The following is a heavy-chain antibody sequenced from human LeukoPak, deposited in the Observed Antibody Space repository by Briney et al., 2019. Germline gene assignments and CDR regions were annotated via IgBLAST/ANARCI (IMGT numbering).Heavy chain of an antibody. J-gene: IGHJ4*02. Sequence: GGSLRLSCAASGFTFSSYAMHWVRQAPGKGLEWVAVISYDGSNKYYADSVKGRFTISRDNAKNSLYLQMNSLRAEDTAVYYCARGLSYDFWSGYAAAPYYFDYWGQGTLVTVSS. D-gene: IGHD3-3*01. V-gene: IGHV3-30*04. CDR3: ARGLSYDFWSGYAAAPYYFDY. CDR1: GFTFSSYA. CDR2: ISYDGSNK.